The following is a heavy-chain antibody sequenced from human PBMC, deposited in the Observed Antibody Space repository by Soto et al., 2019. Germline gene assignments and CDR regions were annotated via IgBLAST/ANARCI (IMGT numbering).Heavy chain of an antibody. CDR3: ARGGGVGVAGSAAFDM. V-gene: IGHV1-2*02. J-gene: IGHJ3*02. D-gene: IGHD3-3*01. Sequence: QLHLVQSGAVVKKPGASVTVSCSASGYPVTAYYMHWVRQAPGRGLEWMGGINPATGAAKYTQTFQGRFTMPRDTSTSTVFMELSGLTPEDTAVFYLARGGGVGVAGSAAFDMWGQGTVVTVSS. CDR2: INPATGAA. CDR1: GYPVTAYY.